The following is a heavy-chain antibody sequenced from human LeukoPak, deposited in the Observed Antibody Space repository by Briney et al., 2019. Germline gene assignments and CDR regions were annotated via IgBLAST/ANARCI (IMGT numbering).Heavy chain of an antibody. J-gene: IGHJ3*02. CDR1: GGSISSYY. Sequence: PSETLSLTCTVSGGSISSYYWSWIRQPAGKGLEWIGRIYTSGSTNYNPSLKSRVTMSVDTSKNQFSLKLSSVTAADTAVYYCASTVKYCSGGSCYPNDAFDIWGQGTMVTVSS. CDR3: ASTVKYCSGGSCYPNDAFDI. D-gene: IGHD2-15*01. CDR2: IYTSGST. V-gene: IGHV4-4*07.